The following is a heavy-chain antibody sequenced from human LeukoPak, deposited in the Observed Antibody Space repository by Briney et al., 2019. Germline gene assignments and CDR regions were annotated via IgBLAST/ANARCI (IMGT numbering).Heavy chain of an antibody. CDR3: AAGPVMGWIVVVTFDY. Sequence: ASVKVSCKVSGYTLTELSMHWGRQAPGKGLEWMGGFDPEDGETIYAQRFQGRVTMTEDTSTDTAYMELSSLRSEDTAVYYCAAGPVMGWIVVVTFDYWGQGTLVTVSS. D-gene: IGHD3-22*01. J-gene: IGHJ4*02. CDR1: GYTLTELS. V-gene: IGHV1-24*01. CDR2: FDPEDGET.